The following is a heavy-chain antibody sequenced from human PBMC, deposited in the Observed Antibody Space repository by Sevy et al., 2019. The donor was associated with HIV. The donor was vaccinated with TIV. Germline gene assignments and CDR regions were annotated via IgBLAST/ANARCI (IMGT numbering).Heavy chain of an antibody. CDR1: GYSFTSYW. CDR3: ARQGYDSSGYNDKFDY. Sequence: GESLKISCKGSGYSFTSYWIGWVRQMPGKGLEWMGIIYPGDSDTRYGPSFQGQVTISADKSISTAYLQWSSLKASDTAMYYCARQGYDSSGYNDKFDYWGQGTLVTVSS. V-gene: IGHV5-51*01. D-gene: IGHD3-22*01. CDR2: IYPGDSDT. J-gene: IGHJ4*02.